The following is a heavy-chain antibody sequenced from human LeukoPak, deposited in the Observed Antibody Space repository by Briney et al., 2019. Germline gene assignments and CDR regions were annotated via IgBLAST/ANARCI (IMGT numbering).Heavy chain of an antibody. CDR1: GFTFSSYW. V-gene: IGHV3-7*01. D-gene: IGHD5-24*01. J-gene: IGHJ3*01. CDR3: ARVKGGWLPDDAFDV. Sequence: PGGSLRLSCAASGFTFSSYWMSWVRQAPGKGLEWVANIKQDGSEKYYVDSVEGRFTISRDNAKNSLYLQMNSLRAEDTAVYYCARVKGGWLPDDAFDVWGQGTMVTVSS. CDR2: IKQDGSEK.